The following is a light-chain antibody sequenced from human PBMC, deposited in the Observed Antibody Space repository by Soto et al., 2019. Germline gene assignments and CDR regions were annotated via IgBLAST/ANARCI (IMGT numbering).Light chain of an antibody. J-gene: IGKJ5*01. Sequence: EIVMSQSPAPLSVFPGESDTLSCRASQSISSHLVWYQQKPGQAPRLVIYAASIRATGIPARFSGSGSGTEFTLTISSLQSEDFAVYYCQQRSNWPITCGQGTRLEIK. CDR1: QSISSH. CDR2: AAS. CDR3: QQRSNWPIT. V-gene: IGKV3D-15*01.